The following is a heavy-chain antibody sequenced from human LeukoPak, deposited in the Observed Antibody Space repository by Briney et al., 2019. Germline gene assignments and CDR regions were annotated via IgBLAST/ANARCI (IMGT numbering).Heavy chain of an antibody. CDR3: AKDLPLNYYGSGSSHQAFDY. CDR1: GFTFSSYG. J-gene: IGHJ4*02. CDR2: IRYDGSNK. D-gene: IGHD3-10*01. Sequence: TGGSLRLSCAASGFTFSSYGMHWVRQAPGKGLEWVAFIRYDGSNKYYADSVKGRFTISRDNSKNTLYLQLNSLRAEDTAVYYCAKDLPLNYYGSGSSHQAFDYWGQGTLVTVSS. V-gene: IGHV3-30*02.